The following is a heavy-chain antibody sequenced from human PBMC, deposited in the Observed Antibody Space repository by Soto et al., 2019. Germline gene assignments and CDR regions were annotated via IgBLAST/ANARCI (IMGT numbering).Heavy chain of an antibody. CDR2: ISYDGSNK. V-gene: IGHV3-30-3*01. D-gene: IGHD6-6*01. Sequence: QVQLVESGGGVVQPGRSLRLSCAASGFTFSSYAMHWVRQAPGKGLEWVAVISYDGSNKYYADSVKGRFTISRDNSKNTLYLQMNSLRAEDTAVYYCAREEYSSSSLGYYYYGMDVWGPGTTVTVSS. J-gene: IGHJ6*02. CDR1: GFTFSSYA. CDR3: AREEYSSSSLGYYYYGMDV.